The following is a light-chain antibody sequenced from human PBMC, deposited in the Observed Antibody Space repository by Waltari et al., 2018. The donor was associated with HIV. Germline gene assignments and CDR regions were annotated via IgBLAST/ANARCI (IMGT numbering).Light chain of an antibody. Sequence: IVMTQSPLSLSVTPGEPAALSCRSSQSLLHSNGYNYLDWYLQKPGQSPQLLIYLGSNRASGVPDRFSGSGSDTTFTLKISRVEADDVGVYYCMQALQTPPTFGQGTKVEIK. CDR1: QSLLHSNGYNY. CDR3: MQALQTPPT. CDR2: LGS. J-gene: IGKJ1*01. V-gene: IGKV2-28*01.